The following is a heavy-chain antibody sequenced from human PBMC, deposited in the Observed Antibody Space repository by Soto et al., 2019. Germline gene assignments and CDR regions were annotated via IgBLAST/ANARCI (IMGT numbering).Heavy chain of an antibody. D-gene: IGHD2-15*01. CDR2: IWYYGTTK. V-gene: IGHV3-33*01. CDR1: GFSLSGYS. Sequence: GRTLRLSWEVSGFSLSGYSRHWVRQANGKGLEWVAVIWYYGTTKNYADAMKGRFTIVRDSSKNTVYLQMDSLKVEDTAVYYCARDADRTSHLNWFDPWGQGVMVTVSS. CDR3: ARDADRTSHLNWFDP. J-gene: IGHJ5*02.